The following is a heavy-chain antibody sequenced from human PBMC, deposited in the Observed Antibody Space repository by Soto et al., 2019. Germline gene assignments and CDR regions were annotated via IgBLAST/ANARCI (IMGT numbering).Heavy chain of an antibody. D-gene: IGHD3-22*01. Sequence: ASVKVSCKASGYTFTSYYMHWVRLAPGQGLEWMGIINPSGGSTSYAQKFQGRVTMTRDTSTSAVYMELSSLRSEDTAVYYCARKGYYYDSSGYDFDYWGQGTLVTVSS. CDR3: ARKGYYYDSSGYDFDY. J-gene: IGHJ4*02. CDR2: INPSGGST. V-gene: IGHV1-46*01. CDR1: GYTFTSYY.